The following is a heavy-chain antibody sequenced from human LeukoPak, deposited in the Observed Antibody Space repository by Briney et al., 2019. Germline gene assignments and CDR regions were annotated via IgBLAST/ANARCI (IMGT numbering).Heavy chain of an antibody. D-gene: IGHD5-12*01. J-gene: IGHJ3*02. CDR1: GYTLTSYY. Sequence: ASVKVSCKASGYTLTSYYMHWVRQAPGQGLEWMGIINPSGGSTNYAQKFQGRVTMTRDMSTRTVYMELSSLRFEDTAVYYCANQEWLRFNLNAFDIWGQGTMTVSS. CDR3: ANQEWLRFNLNAFDI. CDR2: INPSGGST. V-gene: IGHV1-46*01.